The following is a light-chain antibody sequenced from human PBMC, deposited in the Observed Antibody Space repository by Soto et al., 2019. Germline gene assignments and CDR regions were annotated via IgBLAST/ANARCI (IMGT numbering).Light chain of an antibody. CDR1: QSIRSY. J-gene: IGKJ2*01. CDR3: QQSYSIPYT. CDR2: GAS. V-gene: IGKV1-39*01. Sequence: DIQMTQSPSSLSASVGDRVTITCRASQSIRSYLNWYQQKPGKAPKLLIYGASSLQSGVPSRFSGSGSGTDFTLTISSLQPEDFATYFCQQSYSIPYTFGQGTKLEIK.